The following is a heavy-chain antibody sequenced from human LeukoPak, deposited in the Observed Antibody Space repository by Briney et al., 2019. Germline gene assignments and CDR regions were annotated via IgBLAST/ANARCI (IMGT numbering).Heavy chain of an antibody. CDR3: ARGGTLEYFQH. CDR2: ISSSGSTI. Sequence: GGSLRLSCAASGFTFSSYWMNWVRQAPGKGLEWVSYISSSGSTIYYADSVKGRFTISRDNAKNSLYLQMNSLRAEDTAVYYCARGGTLEYFQHWGQGTLVTVSS. J-gene: IGHJ1*01. CDR1: GFTFSSYW. V-gene: IGHV3-48*04.